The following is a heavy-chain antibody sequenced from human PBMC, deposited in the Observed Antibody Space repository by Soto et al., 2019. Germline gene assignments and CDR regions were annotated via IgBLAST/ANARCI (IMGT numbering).Heavy chain of an antibody. CDR3: AGMPYTSGLRVDP. J-gene: IGHJ5*02. CDR1: GDSYSISTYS. Sequence: LTCNICGDSYSISTYSWSWIRHPPGKALQWIGFIYQSGVTSYNPSLASRVSISLDRSNNQCSLKLKSVTAADTAVYFCAGMPYTSGLRVDPWGPGTLVTVSS. V-gene: IGHV4-30-2*01. D-gene: IGHD6-19*01. CDR2: IYQSGVT.